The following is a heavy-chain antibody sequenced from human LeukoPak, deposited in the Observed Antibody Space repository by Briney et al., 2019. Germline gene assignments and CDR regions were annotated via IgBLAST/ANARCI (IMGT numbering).Heavy chain of an antibody. Sequence: ASVKVSCKASGYTFTSYGISWVRQAPGQGLEWMGWISAYNGNTNYAQKLQGRVTMTTDTSTSTAYMELRSLRSDDTAVYYCARDMHTGARYCSSTSYYWAYWGQGTLVTVSS. CDR1: GYTFTSYG. V-gene: IGHV1-18*01. CDR2: ISAYNGNT. J-gene: IGHJ4*02. CDR3: ARDMHTGARYCSSTSYYWAY. D-gene: IGHD2-2*01.